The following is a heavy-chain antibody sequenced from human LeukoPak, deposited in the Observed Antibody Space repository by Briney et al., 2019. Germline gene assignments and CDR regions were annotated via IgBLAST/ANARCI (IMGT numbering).Heavy chain of an antibody. Sequence: ASVKVSCKASGYTFTNYGISWVRQAPGQGPEWMGWISAYGGHTNYAQKLQGRVTMTTDTSTSTAYMELGSLRSDDTAVYYCARDNHSGSWSWFDPWGQGTLVSVSA. D-gene: IGHD6-13*01. CDR3: ARDNHSGSWSWFDP. J-gene: IGHJ5*02. V-gene: IGHV1-18*01. CDR2: ISAYGGHT. CDR1: GYTFTNYG.